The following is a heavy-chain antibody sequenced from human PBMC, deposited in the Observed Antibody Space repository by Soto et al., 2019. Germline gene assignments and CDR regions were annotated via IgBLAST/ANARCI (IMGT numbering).Heavy chain of an antibody. CDR1: GDSFSTSNYY. Sequence: QLHLQESGPGLVKPSETLSLTCTVSGDSFSTSNYYWGWIRQPPGKGLGWIGNIFYGGGTGVTYYNPSFQSRVIISVDTSKNQLSLKLRSITAADTAFYFCARRGGGDSLFDSWGQGKLVTVSS. CDR3: ARRGGGDSLFDS. V-gene: IGHV4-39*01. D-gene: IGHD4-17*01. CDR2: IFYGGGTGVT. J-gene: IGHJ4*02.